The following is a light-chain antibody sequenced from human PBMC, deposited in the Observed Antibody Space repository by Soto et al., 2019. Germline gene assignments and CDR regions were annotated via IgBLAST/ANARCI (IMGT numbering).Light chain of an antibody. CDR2: RAS. CDR1: QHVSSN. Sequence: EIVMTQAPATLSVSPGGSATLSCRASQHVSSNFAWYRQKPGQAPTLLIHRASTQATGIPARCSGSVAGAECTLTLCSLQSEDFAVYYCQQYNNWTYSFGQGTKLEIK. J-gene: IGKJ2*03. V-gene: IGKV3-15*01. CDR3: QQYNNWTYS.